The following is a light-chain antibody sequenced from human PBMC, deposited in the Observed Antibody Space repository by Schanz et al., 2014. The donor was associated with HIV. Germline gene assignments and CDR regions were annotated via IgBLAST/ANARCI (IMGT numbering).Light chain of an antibody. V-gene: IGLV1-47*01. J-gene: IGLJ3*02. Sequence: QSVLTQPPSASGTPGQRVTISCSGSSSNIGSNYVYWYQQLPGTAPKLLISRNNQRPSGVPDRFSGSQSGTSASLAISGLQAEDEADFFCATWDDSLNGWVFGGGTKLTVL. CDR2: RNN. CDR3: ATWDDSLNGWV. CDR1: SSNIGSNY.